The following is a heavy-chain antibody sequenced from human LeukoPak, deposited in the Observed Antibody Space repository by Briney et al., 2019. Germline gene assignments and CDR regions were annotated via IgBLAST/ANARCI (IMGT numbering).Heavy chain of an antibody. CDR2: FLGCGCRT. CDR3: AIPDLLSAIWDY. CDR1: GLTFSSYA. V-gene: IGHV3-23*01. J-gene: IGHJ4*02. Sequence: GESLSHSCAASGLTFSSYAVGWVRQAPGRVIGWDSAFLGCGCRTYYADSGKDRFSIRIDNSKNTLYLQMNSLRAEDTAVYYCAIPDLLSAIWDYWGQGTLVTVSS. D-gene: IGHD1-26*01.